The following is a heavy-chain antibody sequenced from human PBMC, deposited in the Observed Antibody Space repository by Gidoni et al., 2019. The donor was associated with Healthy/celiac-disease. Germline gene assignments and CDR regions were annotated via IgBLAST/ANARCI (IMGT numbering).Heavy chain of an antibody. CDR2: ISGSGGST. D-gene: IGHD1-20*01. Sequence: EVPLLEAVGGLVQPGGSPRLSCAAPGFTFSSYARSWGRQAPVKGLEWVSAISGSGGSTYYADSVKGRFTISRDNSKNTLYLQMNSLRAEDTAVYYCAKVAYNWNPGVAFDIWAKGQWSPSLQ. V-gene: IGHV3-23*01. CDR3: AKVAYNWNPGVAFDI. J-gene: IGHJ3*02. CDR1: GFTFSSYA.